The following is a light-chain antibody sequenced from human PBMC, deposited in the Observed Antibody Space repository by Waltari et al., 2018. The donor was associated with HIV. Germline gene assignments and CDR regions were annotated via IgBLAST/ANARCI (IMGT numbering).Light chain of an antibody. Sequence: QSVLTQPPSASGAPGQSVSISCTGTTSNIETPYDVHCYQQLPGAATKFLVYGNHNRASGVPARFSGSKSGTSAFLAISGRQSEDEAFYHCQSYDSSLAAVIFGGGTKLTVL. CDR3: QSYDSSLAAVI. CDR2: GNH. J-gene: IGLJ2*01. V-gene: IGLV1-40*01. CDR1: TSNIETPYD.